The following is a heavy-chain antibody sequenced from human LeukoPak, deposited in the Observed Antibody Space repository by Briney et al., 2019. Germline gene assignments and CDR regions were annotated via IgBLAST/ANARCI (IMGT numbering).Heavy chain of an antibody. J-gene: IGHJ4*02. CDR1: GFTVSSNY. V-gene: IGHV3-53*04. D-gene: IGHD3-22*01. CDR2: IYSGGST. CDR3: ARGPNYYDSSGYYFDY. Sequence: GGSLRLSCAASGFTVSSNYMSWVRQAPGKGLEWVSVIYSGGSTYYADSVKGRFTISRHNSKNTLYLQMNSLRAEDTAVYCCARGPNYYDSSGYYFDYWGQGTLVTVSS.